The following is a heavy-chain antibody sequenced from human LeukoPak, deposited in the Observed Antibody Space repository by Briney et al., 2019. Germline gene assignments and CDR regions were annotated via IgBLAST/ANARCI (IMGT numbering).Heavy chain of an antibody. Sequence: SETLSLTCTVSGGSISSDNHYWGWIRQPAGKGPEWIGRISTSGDTHYNPSLKSRVTISVDTSKNQFSLKLSSVTAADTAVYYCARRPGAGSRDCWFDPWGQGTLVTVSS. CDR1: GGSISSDNHY. D-gene: IGHD2-21*01. V-gene: IGHV4-61*02. CDR3: ARRPGAGSRDCWFDP. J-gene: IGHJ5*02. CDR2: ISTSGDT.